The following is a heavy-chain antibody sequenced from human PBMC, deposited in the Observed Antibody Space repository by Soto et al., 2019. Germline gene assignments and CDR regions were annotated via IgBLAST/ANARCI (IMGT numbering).Heavy chain of an antibody. V-gene: IGHV3-30*18. CDR3: ANALAAAGYY. Sequence: QVQLVESGGGVVQPGRSLRLSCAASGFTFSSYGMHWVRQAPGKGLEWVAVISYDGSNKYYADSVKGRFTISRDNSKNRPYVQMNRLRAEETAAYYCANALAAAGYYWGQGTLVTVSS. J-gene: IGHJ4*02. CDR2: ISYDGSNK. D-gene: IGHD6-13*01. CDR1: GFTFSSYG.